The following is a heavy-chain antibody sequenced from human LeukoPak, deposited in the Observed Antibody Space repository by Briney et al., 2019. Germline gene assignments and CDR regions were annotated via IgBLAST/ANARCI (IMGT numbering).Heavy chain of an antibody. CDR1: GGSLSSYY. CDR2: IYYSGST. Sequence: SETLSLTCTVSGGSLSSYYWSWIRQPPGKGLEWIGYIYYSGSTNYNPSLKSRVTISVDTSKNQFSLKLSSVTAADTAVYYCARDLGISPSYWYFDLWGRGTLVTVSS. V-gene: IGHV4-59*01. J-gene: IGHJ2*01. D-gene: IGHD7-27*01. CDR3: ARDLGISPSYWYFDL.